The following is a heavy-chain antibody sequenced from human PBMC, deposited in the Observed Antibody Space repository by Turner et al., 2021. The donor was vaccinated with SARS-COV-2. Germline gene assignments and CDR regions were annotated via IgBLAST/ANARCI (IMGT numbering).Heavy chain of an antibody. D-gene: IGHD3-22*01. J-gene: IGHJ3*02. Sequence: QVQLVESGGGVVQPGRSLSLSCAASGITFRSHGMHWVRQAPGKGLEWVAVIWNDGSQKYYADSVKGRFTISRDNSKNMLYLQMNSLRAEDTAVYYCARMDDSGHWGAFDIWGQGTMVTVSS. V-gene: IGHV3-33*01. CDR3: ARMDDSGHWGAFDI. CDR2: IWNDGSQK. CDR1: GITFRSHG.